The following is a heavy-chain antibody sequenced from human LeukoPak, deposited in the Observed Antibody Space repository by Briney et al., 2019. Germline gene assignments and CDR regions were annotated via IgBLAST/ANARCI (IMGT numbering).Heavy chain of an antibody. CDR2: ISSSSSYI. V-gene: IGHV3-21*01. J-gene: IGHJ4*02. CDR1: GFTFSSYW. CDR3: ARGRDGYNPTYYFDY. D-gene: IGHD5-24*01. Sequence: GGSLRLSCAASGFTFSSYWMNWVRQAPGKGLEWVSSISSSSSYIYYADSVKGRFTISRDNAKNSLYLQMNSLRAEDTAVYYCARGRDGYNPTYYFDYWGQGTLVTVSS.